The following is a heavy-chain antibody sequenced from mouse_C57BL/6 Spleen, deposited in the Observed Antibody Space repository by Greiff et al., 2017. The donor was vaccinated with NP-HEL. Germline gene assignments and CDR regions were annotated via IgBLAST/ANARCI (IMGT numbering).Heavy chain of an antibody. CDR3: TRYDDYEGYFDV. CDR2: IDPETGGT. CDR1: GYTFTDYE. J-gene: IGHJ1*03. V-gene: IGHV1-15*01. Sequence: QVQLQQSGAELVRPGASVTLSCKASGYTFTDYEMHWVKQTPVHGLEWIGAIDPETGGTAYNQKFKGKAILTADKSSSTAYMELRSLTSEDSAVYYCTRYDDYEGYFDVWGTGTTVTVSS. D-gene: IGHD2-4*01.